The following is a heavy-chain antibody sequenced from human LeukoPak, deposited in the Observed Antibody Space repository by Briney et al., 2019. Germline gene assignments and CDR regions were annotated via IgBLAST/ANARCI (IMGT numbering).Heavy chain of an antibody. CDR1: GGSISSGDYY. Sequence: SETLSLTCTVSGGSISSGDYYWSWIRQPPGKGLEWIGYIYYSGSTYYNPSLKSRVTISVDTSKNQFSLKLSSVTAADTAVYYCARIVATIHDAFDIWGQGTMVTVSS. CDR3: ARIVATIHDAFDI. J-gene: IGHJ3*02. V-gene: IGHV4-30-4*01. CDR2: IYYSGST. D-gene: IGHD5-12*01.